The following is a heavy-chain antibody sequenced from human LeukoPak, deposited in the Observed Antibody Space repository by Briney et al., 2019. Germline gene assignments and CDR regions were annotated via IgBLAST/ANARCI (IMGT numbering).Heavy chain of an antibody. CDR1: GFTFSSYA. V-gene: IGHV3-23*01. D-gene: IGHD6-19*01. CDR3: AKDPTVAGTAEYFQH. J-gene: IGHJ1*01. Sequence: PGGSLRLSCAASGFTFSSYAMTWVRQAPGKGLEWVSAISGSGGNTYYADSVKGRFTISRDNSKNTPYLQMNSLRAEDTAVYYCAKDPTVAGTAEYFQHWGQGTLVPVSS. CDR2: ISGSGGNT.